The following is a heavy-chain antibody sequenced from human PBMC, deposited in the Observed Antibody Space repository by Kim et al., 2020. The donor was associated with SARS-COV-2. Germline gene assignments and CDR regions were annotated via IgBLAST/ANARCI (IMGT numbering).Heavy chain of an antibody. CDR3: ARDQASSWYSNYYGMDV. Sequence: SETLSLTCTVSGGSISSGGYYWSWIRQHPGKGLEWIGYIYYSGSTYYNPSLKSRVTISVDTSKNQFSLKLSSVTAADTAVYYCARDQASSWYSNYYGMDVWGQGTTVTVSS. D-gene: IGHD6-13*01. CDR2: IYYSGST. V-gene: IGHV4-31*03. J-gene: IGHJ6*02. CDR1: GGSISSGGYY.